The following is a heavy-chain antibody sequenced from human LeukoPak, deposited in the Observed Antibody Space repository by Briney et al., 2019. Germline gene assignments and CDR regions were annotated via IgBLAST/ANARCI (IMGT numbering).Heavy chain of an antibody. J-gene: IGHJ4*01. CDR1: GGSIRTYY. Sequence: SETLSLTCTVSGGSIRTYYWSWIRQPPGKGLEWIGYIYYSGSTNYNPSLKSRVTISVDMSKNQFSLKLSSVTAADTAVYYCAREPRSSSDPYYFDFWGQEPWSPSPQ. V-gene: IGHV4-59*01. CDR2: IYYSGST. CDR3: AREPRSSSDPYYFDF. D-gene: IGHD6-25*01.